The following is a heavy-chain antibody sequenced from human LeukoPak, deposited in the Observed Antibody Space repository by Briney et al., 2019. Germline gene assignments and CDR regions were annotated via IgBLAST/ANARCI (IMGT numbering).Heavy chain of an antibody. CDR2: ISSSGSTI. V-gene: IGHV3-11*01. CDR3: ASITDYGQDASDY. J-gene: IGHJ4*02. Sequence: GGSLRLSCAASGFTFSDYYMSWIRQAPGKGLEWVSYISSSGSTIYYADSVKGRFTISRDNAKNSLYLQMNSLRAEDTAVYYCASITDYGQDASDYWGQGTLVTVSS. D-gene: IGHD4-17*01. CDR1: GFTFSDYY.